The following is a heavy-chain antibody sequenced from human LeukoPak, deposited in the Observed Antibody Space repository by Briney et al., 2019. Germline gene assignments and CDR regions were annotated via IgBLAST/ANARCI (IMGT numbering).Heavy chain of an antibody. V-gene: IGHV1-69*06. CDR1: GGTFSSYA. D-gene: IGHD3-10*01. CDR3: ARDLGPYGSGSYGHFDY. J-gene: IGHJ4*02. CDR2: IIPIFGTA. Sequence: ASVKVSCKASGGTFSSYAISWVRQAPGQGPEWMGGIIPIFGTANYAQKFQGRVTITADKSTSTAYMELSSLRSEDTAVYYCARDLGPYGSGSYGHFDYWGQGTLVTVSS.